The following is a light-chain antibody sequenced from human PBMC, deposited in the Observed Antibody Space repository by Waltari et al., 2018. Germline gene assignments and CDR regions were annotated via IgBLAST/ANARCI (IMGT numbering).Light chain of an antibody. CDR1: GSDVGGYNY. CDR2: DVS. CDR3: SSYAGSFPYV. J-gene: IGLJ1*01. Sequence: QSALTQPPSASGSPGQSVTISCTGTGSDVGGYNYVSWYQQHPGKAPKLMIYDVSKRPSGVPDRFCGSKSGNTASLTVSGLQSEDEADYYCSSYAGSFPYVFGTGTKVTVL. V-gene: IGLV2-8*01.